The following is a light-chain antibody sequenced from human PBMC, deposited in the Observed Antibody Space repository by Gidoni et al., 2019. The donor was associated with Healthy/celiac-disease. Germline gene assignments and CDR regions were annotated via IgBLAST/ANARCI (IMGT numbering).Light chain of an antibody. Sequence: QSALTQPPSAYGSPGQSVTISCTGTSSDIGAYNYVSWFQHHPGKAPKVMIYEVDKRPSGVPDRFSGSKSGNTASLTVSGLQPEDEADYYCSSYAGSNNLGVFGTGTTVTVL. CDR1: SSDIGAYNY. CDR3: SSYAGSNNLGV. CDR2: EVD. V-gene: IGLV2-8*01. J-gene: IGLJ1*01.